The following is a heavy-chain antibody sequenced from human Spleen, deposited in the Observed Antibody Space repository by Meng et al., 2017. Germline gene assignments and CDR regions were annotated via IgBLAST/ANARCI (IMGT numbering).Heavy chain of an antibody. CDR1: GYTFTGNY. CDR3: ARPTTVSPYYFDY. V-gene: IGHV1-2*06. CDR2: IDPNSGGT. Sequence: QVQLVQSGAEVKKPWASVKVSCKASGYTFTGNYMHWVRQAPGQGLEWMGRIDPNSGGTNYAQKFQGRVTMTRDTSISTAYMELSRLRSDDTAVYYCARPTTVSPYYFDYWGQGTLVTVSS. J-gene: IGHJ4*02. D-gene: IGHD4-17*01.